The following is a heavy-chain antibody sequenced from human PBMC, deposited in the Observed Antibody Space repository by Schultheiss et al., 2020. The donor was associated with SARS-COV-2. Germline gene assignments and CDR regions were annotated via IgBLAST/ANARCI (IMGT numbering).Heavy chain of an antibody. D-gene: IGHD6-13*01. CDR1: GGSISSSSYY. CDR2: IYTSGST. Sequence: SETLSLTCTVSGGSISSSSYYWSWIRQPAGKGLEWIGRIYTSGSTNYNPSLKSRVTISVDTSKNQFSLKLSSVTAADTAVYYCARDYSSLLDYWGQGTLVTVSS. CDR3: ARDYSSLLDY. J-gene: IGHJ4*02. V-gene: IGHV4-61*02.